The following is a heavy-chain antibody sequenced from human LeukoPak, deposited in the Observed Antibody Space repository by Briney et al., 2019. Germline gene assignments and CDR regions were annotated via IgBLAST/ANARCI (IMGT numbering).Heavy chain of an antibody. D-gene: IGHD1-26*01. J-gene: IGHJ4*02. CDR3: ARNLGSQQFDY. CDR1: GFTFNSYW. V-gene: IGHV3-7*01. CDR2: INRDGSVR. Sequence: PGGSLRLSCAASGFTFNSYWIDWVRQAPGKGLEWVANINRDGSVRNFLDSVKGRFTISRDNTKNSLFLEISSLRAEDTAVYYCARNLGSQQFDYWGQGTLVTASS.